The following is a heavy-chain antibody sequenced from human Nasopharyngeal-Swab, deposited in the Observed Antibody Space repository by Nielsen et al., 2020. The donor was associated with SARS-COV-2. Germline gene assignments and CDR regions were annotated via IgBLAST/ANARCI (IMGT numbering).Heavy chain of an antibody. CDR2: ISSSTSYI. CDR1: GFTFSSYS. J-gene: IGHJ6*02. CDR3: AKDGLAAGTGSYYGMDV. V-gene: IGHV3-21*04. Sequence: GESLKISCAASGFTFSSYSMNWVRQAPGRGLEWVSSISSSTSYIYYADSVKGRFTISRDNAKNSLYLQMNSLRAEDTALYYCAKDGLAAGTGSYYGMDVWDQGTTVTVSS. D-gene: IGHD6-19*01.